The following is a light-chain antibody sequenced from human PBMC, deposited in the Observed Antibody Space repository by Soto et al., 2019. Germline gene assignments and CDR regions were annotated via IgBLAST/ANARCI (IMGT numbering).Light chain of an antibody. Sequence: EIVLTQSPGTLSLSPGERATLSCRASQSVSSTYLAWYQQKPGQAPRLLIYGASSRATGIPDRFSGSGSGTDFTLTISRLEAEDFAVYYCQHYGSSPLFTFGHGTKVDIK. V-gene: IGKV3-20*01. CDR3: QHYGSSPLFT. J-gene: IGKJ3*01. CDR1: QSVSSTY. CDR2: GAS.